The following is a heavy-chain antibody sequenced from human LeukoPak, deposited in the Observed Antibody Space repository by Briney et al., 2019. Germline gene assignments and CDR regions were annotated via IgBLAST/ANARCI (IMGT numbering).Heavy chain of an antibody. J-gene: IGHJ4*02. V-gene: IGHV1-58*02. D-gene: IGHD3-22*01. CDR2: IVVGSGNT. CDR1: GFTFTRSA. Sequence: GTSVKVSCKASGFTFTRSAMQWVRQARGQRLEWIGWIVVGSGNTNYAQKFQERVTISRDMSTSTAYMELSSLRSEDTAVYYCAALVDYYDSSGYYVDYWGQGTLVTVSS. CDR3: AALVDYYDSSGYYVDY.